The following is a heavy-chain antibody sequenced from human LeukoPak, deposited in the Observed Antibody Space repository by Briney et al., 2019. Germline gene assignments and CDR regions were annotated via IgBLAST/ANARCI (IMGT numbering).Heavy chain of an antibody. CDR2: INGYNGNT. Sequence: ASVKVSCRASAYTFSTVNINWVRQAPGQGLEWMGSINGYNGNTNYAQNIKDRVIMTADSSTNTAYMELRNLRSDDTALYYCARDRVPAAYPDSFDIWGQGTMVTVSS. CDR1: AYTFSTVN. V-gene: IGHV1-18*01. J-gene: IGHJ3*02. CDR3: ARDRVPAAYPDSFDI. D-gene: IGHD2-2*01.